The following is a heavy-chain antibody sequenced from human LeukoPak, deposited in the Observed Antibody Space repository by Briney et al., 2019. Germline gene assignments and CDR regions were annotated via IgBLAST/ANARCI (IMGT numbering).Heavy chain of an antibody. J-gene: IGHJ3*02. D-gene: IGHD4-17*01. CDR2: ISGSGTNI. CDR1: GFTFSSYE. CDR3: ARDGRTTVTTKDGAFGI. V-gene: IGHV3-48*03. Sequence: GGSLTLSCGASGFTFSSYEMNWVRQAPGKGLEWVSYISGSGTNILYADSVKGRFTISRDNAKNSLYLQLNGLRAEDTAVYFCARDGRTTVTTKDGAFGIWGQGTLVTVSS.